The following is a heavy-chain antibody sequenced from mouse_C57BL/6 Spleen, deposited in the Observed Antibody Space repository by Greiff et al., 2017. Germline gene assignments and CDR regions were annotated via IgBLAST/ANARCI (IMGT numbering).Heavy chain of an antibody. Sequence: EVQLQQSGPELVKPGASVTIPCKASGYTFTDYNMDWVKQSHGKSLEWIGDINPNNGGTIYNQKFKGKATLTVDKSSSTAYMEFRSLTSEDTAVYYCARFYYYGSSRDYAMDYWGQGTSVTVSS. V-gene: IGHV1-18*01. CDR3: ARFYYYGSSRDYAMDY. CDR1: GYTFTDYN. D-gene: IGHD1-1*01. J-gene: IGHJ4*01. CDR2: INPNNGGT.